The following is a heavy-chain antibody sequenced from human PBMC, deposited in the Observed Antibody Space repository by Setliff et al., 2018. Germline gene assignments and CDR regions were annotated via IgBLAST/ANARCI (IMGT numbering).Heavy chain of an antibody. J-gene: IGHJ6*02. D-gene: IGHD1-26*01. CDR1: GFTFSNYW. CDR3: AKELEATTYYYYYYGMDV. V-gene: IGHV3-7*05. CDR2: LSEDESTK. Sequence: GGSLRLSCAASGFTFSNYWMSWLRQAPGEGLEWVANLSEDESTKLYVDSVKGRFTISRDNAKNSLYLQMNSLRVEDTAVYYCAKELEATTYYYYYYGMDVWGQGTTVTVSS.